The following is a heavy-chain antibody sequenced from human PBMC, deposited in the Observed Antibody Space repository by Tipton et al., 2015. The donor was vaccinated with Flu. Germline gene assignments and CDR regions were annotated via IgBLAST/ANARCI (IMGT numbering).Heavy chain of an antibody. Sequence: QLVQSGGGLIQPGGSLRLSCAASGFTVSSNYMSWVRQAPGKGLEWVSVIYSGGSAYYADSVKDRFTISRDNSKNTLYLQMNSLRAEDTAVYYCARDSSGYYLNYYYYGMDVWGQGTTVTVSS. CDR3: ARDSSGYYLNYYYYGMDV. CDR2: IYSGGSA. V-gene: IGHV3-53*01. CDR1: GFTVSSNY. D-gene: IGHD3-22*01. J-gene: IGHJ6*02.